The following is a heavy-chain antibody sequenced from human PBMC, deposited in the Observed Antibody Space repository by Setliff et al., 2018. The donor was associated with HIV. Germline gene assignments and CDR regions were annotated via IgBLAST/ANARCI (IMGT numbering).Heavy chain of an antibody. CDR3: ASKLYCTYGVCLDAFDI. CDR2: ISSYNGNT. D-gene: IGHD2-8*01. Sequence: ASVKVSCKASGYTFTNYGISWVRQAPGQGLEWMGWISSYNGNTNYTQKFQGRVTITADKSTRTAYMELSSLRSDDTAVYYCASKLYCTYGVCLDAFDIWGQGTMVTVSS. V-gene: IGHV1-18*01. J-gene: IGHJ3*02. CDR1: GYTFTNYG.